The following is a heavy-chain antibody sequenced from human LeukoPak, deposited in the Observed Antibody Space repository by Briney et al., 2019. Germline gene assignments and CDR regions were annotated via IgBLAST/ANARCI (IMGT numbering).Heavy chain of an antibody. Sequence: ASVKVSCKASGYTFTVYHMHWVRQAPGQGLEWMGRINPNSGNTNFAQKFQGRVTMTRDTSISTAYMELSRLRSDDTAVYYCARALGYGSESYLLTIYWGQGTLVTVSS. CDR1: GYTFTVYH. CDR2: INPNSGNT. V-gene: IGHV1-2*06. D-gene: IGHD3-10*01. CDR3: ARALGYGSESYLLTIY. J-gene: IGHJ4*02.